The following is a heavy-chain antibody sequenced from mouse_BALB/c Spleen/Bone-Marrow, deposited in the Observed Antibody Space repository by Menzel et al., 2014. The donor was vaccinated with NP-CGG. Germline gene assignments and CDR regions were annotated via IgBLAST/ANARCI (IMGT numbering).Heavy chain of an antibody. CDR1: GFTLXDFY. J-gene: IGHJ3*01. CDR2: SRNRAKYYTT. Sequence: EVQLVESGGGLVHPGDSLRLSCATSGFTLXDFYMEWVRQPPGKRLEWIATSRNRAKYYTTEYSASVKGRFIVSRDTSQSVLYLQMNALRAEDTAIYYCARDVGYGNYFVYWGQGTLVTVSA. V-gene: IGHV7-1*02. CDR3: ARDVGYGNYFVY. D-gene: IGHD2-10*02.